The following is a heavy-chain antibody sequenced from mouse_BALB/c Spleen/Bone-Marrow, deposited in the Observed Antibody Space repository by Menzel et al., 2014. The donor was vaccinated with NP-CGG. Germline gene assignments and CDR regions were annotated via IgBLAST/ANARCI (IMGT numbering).Heavy chain of an antibody. CDR1: GDSITSGY. CDR2: ISHSGST. D-gene: IGHD2-14*01. V-gene: IGHV3-8*02. J-gene: IGHJ4*01. CDR3: ARAGYRYDVGYAMDY. Sequence: EVKLMESGPSLVKPSQTLSHTCSVTGDSITSGYWNWIRKFPGNKLEYMGYISHSGSTYYNPSLKSRISITRDTSKNQYYLQLNSVTTEDTATYYCARAGYRYDVGYAMDYWGQGTSVTVSS.